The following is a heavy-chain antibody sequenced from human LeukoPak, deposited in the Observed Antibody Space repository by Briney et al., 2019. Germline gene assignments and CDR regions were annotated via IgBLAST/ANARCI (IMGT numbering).Heavy chain of an antibody. D-gene: IGHD3-22*01. Sequence: GGSLRLSCAASGFTFDDYGMSWVRQAPGKWLEWVSGINWNGGSTGYADSVKGRFTISRDNAKNSLYLQMNSLRAEDTALYYCARDYDSSGYSDAFDIWGQGTMVTVSS. CDR1: GFTFDDYG. CDR2: INWNGGST. CDR3: ARDYDSSGYSDAFDI. J-gene: IGHJ3*02. V-gene: IGHV3-20*04.